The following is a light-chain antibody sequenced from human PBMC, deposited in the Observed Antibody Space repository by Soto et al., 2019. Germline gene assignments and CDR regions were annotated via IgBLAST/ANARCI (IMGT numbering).Light chain of an antibody. V-gene: IGLV2-8*01. CDR3: SSYAVTHIV. CDR2: DVY. Sequence: QSALTQPPSASGSPGQSVTISCTGTSSDVGGYNYVSWYQHHPGKAPKLMIYDVYKRPSGVPDRFSGSKSGNTASLTVSGLQAEDEADYYCSSYAVTHIVFGPGTKLTVL. J-gene: IGLJ1*01. CDR1: SSDVGGYNY.